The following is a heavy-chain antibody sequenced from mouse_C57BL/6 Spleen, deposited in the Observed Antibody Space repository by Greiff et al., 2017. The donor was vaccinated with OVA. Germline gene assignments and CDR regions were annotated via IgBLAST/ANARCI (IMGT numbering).Heavy chain of an antibody. D-gene: IGHD2-3*01. CDR3: ARYDGYYYAMDY. V-gene: IGHV1-80*01. J-gene: IGHJ4*01. CDR1: GYAFSSYW. CDR2: IYTGDGDT. Sequence: VQLQQSGAELVKPGASVKISCKASGYAFSSYWMNWVKQRPGKGLEWIGQIYTGDGDTNYNGKFKGKATLTADKSSSTAYMQLSSLTSEDSAVYFCARYDGYYYAMDYWGQGTSVTVSS.